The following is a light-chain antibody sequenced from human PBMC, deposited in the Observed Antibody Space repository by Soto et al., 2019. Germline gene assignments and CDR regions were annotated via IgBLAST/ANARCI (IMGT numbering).Light chain of an antibody. Sequence: DIQMTQSPSSLSASVGDRVTLTCRASQGISNYLAWYQQKPGKVPKLLIQGASTLHSGVPSRFSGSGSGTDFSLTISSLQPEDVATYYCQKYKSAPLTFGGGTKVEIK. CDR2: GAS. CDR1: QGISNY. CDR3: QKYKSAPLT. V-gene: IGKV1-27*01. J-gene: IGKJ4*01.